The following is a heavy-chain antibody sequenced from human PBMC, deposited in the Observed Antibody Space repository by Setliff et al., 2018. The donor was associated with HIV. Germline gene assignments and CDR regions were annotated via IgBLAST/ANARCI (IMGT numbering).Heavy chain of an antibody. J-gene: IGHJ4*02. CDR1: GYIFTNYG. V-gene: IGHV1-18*01. CDR2: ISAYNGNT. D-gene: IGHD4-17*01. Sequence: ASVKVSCKASGYIFTNYGITWVRQAPGRGLEWMGWISAYNGNTHYAQKFQGRVTMTTDTSTTTAYMELRSLRSDDTAVYYCAREAVDDYARYFDYWGQGSLVTVSS. CDR3: AREAVDDYARYFDY.